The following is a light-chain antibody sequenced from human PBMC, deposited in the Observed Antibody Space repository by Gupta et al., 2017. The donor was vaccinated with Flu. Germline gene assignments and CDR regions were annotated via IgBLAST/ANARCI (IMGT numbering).Light chain of an antibody. CDR2: EGT. CDR1: NADVGNYKF. CDR3: CSFAGDATWV. Sequence: QSALTQPASVSGSPGQSLTIPCTGTNADVGNYKFVSWYQQHPGKPPKLIIYEGTKRPSGISGRFSGSKSGDTPSLAISGLQADDEATYYCCSFAGDATWVFGGGTKLTVL. J-gene: IGLJ3*02. V-gene: IGLV2-23*01.